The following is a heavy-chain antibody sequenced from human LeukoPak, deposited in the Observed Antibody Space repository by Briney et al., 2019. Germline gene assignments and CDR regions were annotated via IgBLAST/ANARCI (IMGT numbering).Heavy chain of an antibody. CDR3: ARASSGGIYYYYGMDV. Sequence: GASVKVSCKASGGTFSSYAISWVRQAPGQGLEWMGRIIPIFGTANYAQKFQGRVTITADGSTSTAYMELSSLRSEDTAVYYCARASSGGIYYYYGMDVWGQGTTVTVSS. CDR1: GGTFSSYA. J-gene: IGHJ6*02. V-gene: IGHV1-69*15. CDR2: IIPIFGTA. D-gene: IGHD6-19*01.